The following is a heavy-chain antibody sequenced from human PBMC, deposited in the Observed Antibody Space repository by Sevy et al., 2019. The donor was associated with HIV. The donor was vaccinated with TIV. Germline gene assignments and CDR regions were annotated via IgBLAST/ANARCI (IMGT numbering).Heavy chain of an antibody. V-gene: IGHV4-59*08. J-gene: IGHJ3*02. CDR2: VYYTGGT. Sequence: SETLSLTCTVSGGSINSDHWNWIRQPPGKGLEWIGYVYYTGGTNYNPSLKNQVTISVDRTKNKFSLKLTSVTAAATAVYYCARRNDFDIWGQGTMVTVSS. CDR3: ARRNDFDI. CDR1: GGSINSDH.